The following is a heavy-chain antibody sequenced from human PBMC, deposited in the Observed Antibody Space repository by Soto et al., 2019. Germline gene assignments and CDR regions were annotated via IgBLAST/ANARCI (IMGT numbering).Heavy chain of an antibody. Sequence: QVQLVESGGGVVQPGRSLRLSCAASGFTFSSYGMHWVRQAPGKGLEWVAGIWYDGSNKYYADSVKGRFTISRDNSKNALYLQMNSLRAEYTAVYYCARDKSAAGHVAYYYYGMYVWGQGTTVTVSS. CDR2: IWYDGSNK. CDR3: ARDKSAAGHVAYYYYGMYV. J-gene: IGHJ6*02. D-gene: IGHD6-13*01. V-gene: IGHV3-33*01. CDR1: GFTFSSYG.